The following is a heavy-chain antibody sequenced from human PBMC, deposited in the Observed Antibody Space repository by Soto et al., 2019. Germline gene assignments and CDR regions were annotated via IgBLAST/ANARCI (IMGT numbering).Heavy chain of an antibody. J-gene: IGHJ6*02. V-gene: IGHV3-23*01. CDR1: GFTFYSYA. CDR2: ISARSDNT. Sequence: EVQLLASGGGLVQPGGSLRLSCAASGFTFYSYAMDWVRQAPGKGLEWVSSISARSDNTYYADSVKGRFTISRDHSKSSLYLQVTSLRAEDPAIYYCAKPGDSYYYGMNVWGQGTMVTVSS. CDR3: AKPGDSYYYGMNV. D-gene: IGHD3-16*01.